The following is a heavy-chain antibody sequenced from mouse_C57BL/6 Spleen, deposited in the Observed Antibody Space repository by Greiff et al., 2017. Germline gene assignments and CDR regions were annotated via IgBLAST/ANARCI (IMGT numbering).Heavy chain of an antibody. Sequence: QVQLQQSGAELARPGASVKLSCKASGYTFPSYGISWVKQRTGQGLEWIGEIYPRSGNTYYNEKLQGKATLTADKSSRPAYMELSSLTSEDSAVYFCARSAYSNYESYWDFDVWGTGTTVTVSS. CDR3: ARSAYSNYESYWDFDV. D-gene: IGHD2-5*01. V-gene: IGHV1-81*01. CDR2: IYPRSGNT. CDR1: GYTFPSYG. J-gene: IGHJ1*03.